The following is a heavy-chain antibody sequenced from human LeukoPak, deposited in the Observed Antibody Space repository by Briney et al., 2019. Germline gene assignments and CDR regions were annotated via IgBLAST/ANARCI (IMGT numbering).Heavy chain of an antibody. V-gene: IGHV1-18*01. CDR1: GYTFTSYG. D-gene: IGHD6-19*01. Sequence: ASVKVSCKASGYTFTSYGFSWVRQAPRQGLEWMGWISAYNGNTNYAQKLQGRVTMTTDTSTSTAYMELRSLRSDDTAVYYCARAVAVAGTELWFDPWGQGTLVTVSS. J-gene: IGHJ5*02. CDR2: ISAYNGNT. CDR3: ARAVAVAGTELWFDP.